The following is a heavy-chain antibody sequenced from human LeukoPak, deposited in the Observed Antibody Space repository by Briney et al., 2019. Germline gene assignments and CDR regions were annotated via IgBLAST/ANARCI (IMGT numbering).Heavy chain of an antibody. CDR1: GFTVSSNY. V-gene: IGHV3-53*01. CDR3: ARTRPNSGYDRYYYYMDV. Sequence: GGSLRLSSAASGFTVSSNYMSWVLQAPGKGLQSASVFYSGGSTYHAYSVTGRFTIARDNSKNTLYLQMNSLRAEDTAVYYCARTRPNSGYDRYYYYMDVWGKGTTVTVSS. J-gene: IGHJ6*03. D-gene: IGHD5-12*01. CDR2: FYSGGST.